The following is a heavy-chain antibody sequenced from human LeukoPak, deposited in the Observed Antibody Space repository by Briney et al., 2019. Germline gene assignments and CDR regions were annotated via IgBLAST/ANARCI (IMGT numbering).Heavy chain of an antibody. Sequence: SQTLSLTCTVSGDSISSVNYYWSWIRQPAGKGLEWIGRIYTSGNTNYNPSLKSRITISVDTSKNQFSLKLRSVTAADTAVYYCAESRGLWFGESPDYFEYWGQGTLVTVSS. CDR2: IYTSGNT. D-gene: IGHD3-10*01. V-gene: IGHV4-61*02. J-gene: IGHJ4*02. CDR1: GDSISSVNYY. CDR3: AESRGLWFGESPDYFEY.